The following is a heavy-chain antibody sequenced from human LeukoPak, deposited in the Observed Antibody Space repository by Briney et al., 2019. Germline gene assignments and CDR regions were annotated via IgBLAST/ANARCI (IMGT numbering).Heavy chain of an antibody. Sequence: SETLSLTCAVYGGSFSGYYWSWIRQPPGKGLEWIGEINHSGSTNYNPSLKSRVTISVDTSKNQFSLELSSVTAADTAVYYCARTPGIAAAGAFDAFDIWGQGTMVTVSS. J-gene: IGHJ3*02. CDR2: INHSGST. CDR3: ARTPGIAAAGAFDAFDI. D-gene: IGHD6-13*01. CDR1: GGSFSGYY. V-gene: IGHV4-34*01.